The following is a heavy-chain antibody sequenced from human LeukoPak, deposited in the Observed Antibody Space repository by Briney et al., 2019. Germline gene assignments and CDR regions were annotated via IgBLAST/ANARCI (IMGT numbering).Heavy chain of an antibody. CDR3: ASSYFGYGSGSYYNGGGPYTHYYYMDV. CDR2: FDPEDGET. V-gene: IGHV1-24*01. Sequence: GASVKVSCKVSGYTLTELSMHWVRQAPGKGLEWMGGFDPEDGETIYAQKFQGRVTMTEDTSTDTAYMELSSLRSEDTAVYYCASSYFGYGSGSYYNGGGPYTHYYYMDVWGKGTTVTISS. CDR1: GYTLTELS. J-gene: IGHJ6*03. D-gene: IGHD3-10*01.